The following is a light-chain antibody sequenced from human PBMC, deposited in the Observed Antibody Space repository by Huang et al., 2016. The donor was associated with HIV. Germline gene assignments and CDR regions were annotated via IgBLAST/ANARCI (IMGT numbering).Light chain of an antibody. CDR1: QTISYNKNC. CDR3: QQYYSKPLT. CDR2: WAS. Sequence: DIVMTQSPDSLAVSLGERATINCKSSQTISYNKNCLAWYQQKPGQSPKLLIYWASTRESGVPDRFSGSGSGTDFTLTISSLQAEDVAVYYCQQYYSKPLTFGGGTKVEIK. V-gene: IGKV4-1*01. J-gene: IGKJ4*01.